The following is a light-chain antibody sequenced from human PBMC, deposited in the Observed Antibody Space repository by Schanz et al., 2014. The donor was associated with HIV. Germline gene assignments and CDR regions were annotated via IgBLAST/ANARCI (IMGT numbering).Light chain of an antibody. CDR2: GAF. CDR3: QQYSDWPPST. CDR1: QSVSSY. J-gene: IGKJ2*01. Sequence: EVVLTQSPATLSLLPGERATLSCRASQSVSSYLAWYQHKPGQAPRLLIYGAFTRATGIPVRFSGRGSGTEFTLTISGLQSEDFALYYCQQYSDWPPSTFGQGTKVEIK. V-gene: IGKV3-15*01.